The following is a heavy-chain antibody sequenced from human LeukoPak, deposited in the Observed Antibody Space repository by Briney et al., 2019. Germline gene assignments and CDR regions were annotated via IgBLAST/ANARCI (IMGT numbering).Heavy chain of an antibody. V-gene: IGHV3-21*01. Sequence: AGGSLRLSCAASGFTFSSYSMNWVRQAPGKGLEWVSSISSSSSYIYYADSVKGRFTISRDNAKNSLYLQMNSLRAEDTAVYYCAKDYCSSTSCLTDYWGQGTLVTVSS. J-gene: IGHJ4*02. CDR3: AKDYCSSTSCLTDY. CDR1: GFTFSSYS. D-gene: IGHD2-2*01. CDR2: ISSSSSYI.